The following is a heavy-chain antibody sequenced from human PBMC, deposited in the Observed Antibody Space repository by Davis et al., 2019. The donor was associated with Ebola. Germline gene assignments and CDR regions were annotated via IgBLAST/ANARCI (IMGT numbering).Heavy chain of an antibody. CDR1: GFTFSVYY. J-gene: IGHJ4*02. CDR3: ARERAVTYFDY. CDR2: ISSSASYK. V-gene: IGHV3-11*06. Sequence: GESLKISCAASGFTFSVYYMSWLRPAPGKGPEWVSSISSSASYKNNADSVKGRFTISRDDAKNSLYLQMNSLRDEDTAVYYCARERAVTYFDYWGQGTLVTVSS. D-gene: IGHD1-26*01.